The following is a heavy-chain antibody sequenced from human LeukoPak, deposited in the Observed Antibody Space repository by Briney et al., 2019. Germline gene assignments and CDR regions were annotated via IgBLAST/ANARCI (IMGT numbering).Heavy chain of an antibody. CDR1: GYTFTSYG. CDR3: ARVYIVGTIIYGMDV. J-gene: IGHJ6*02. D-gene: IGHD5-12*01. Sequence: ASVKVSCKAFGYTFTSYGISWVRQAPGQGLEWMGWISAYNGNTNYAQKLQGRVTTTTDTSTSTAYMELRSLRSDDTAVYYCARVYIVGTIIYGMDVWGQGTTVTVSS. V-gene: IGHV1-18*01. CDR2: ISAYNGNT.